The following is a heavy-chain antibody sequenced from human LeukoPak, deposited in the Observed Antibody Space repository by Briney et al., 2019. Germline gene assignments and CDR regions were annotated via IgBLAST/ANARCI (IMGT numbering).Heavy chain of an antibody. Sequence: PSETLSLTCTVSGGSINSSDYYWGWIRQPPGKGLEWIGSAYYNGRNHYSPSLKSRVTMSADTSKNQFSLKLSSVTAADTAVYYCVRVDTVAVYYAMDVWGQGTTVTVSS. D-gene: IGHD5-18*01. CDR2: AYYNGRN. J-gene: IGHJ6*02. CDR3: VRVDTVAVYYAMDV. CDR1: GGSINSSDYY. V-gene: IGHV4-39*01.